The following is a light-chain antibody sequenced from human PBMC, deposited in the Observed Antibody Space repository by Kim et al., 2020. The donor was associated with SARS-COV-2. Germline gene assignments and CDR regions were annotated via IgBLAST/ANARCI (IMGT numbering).Light chain of an antibody. Sequence: QSALTQPASVSGSPGQSITISCDGSYHYVSWYQQHPGKAPKLMVYNVNNRPSGVSTRFSGSRSGNTASLTISGLQADDEADYYCSSYISSNTWVFGGGTQLTVL. V-gene: IGLV2-14*03. J-gene: IGLJ3*02. CDR2: NVN. CDR3: SSYISSNTWV. CDR1: GSYHY.